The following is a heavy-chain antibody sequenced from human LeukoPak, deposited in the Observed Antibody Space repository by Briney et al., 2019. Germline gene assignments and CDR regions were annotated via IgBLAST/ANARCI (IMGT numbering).Heavy chain of an antibody. Sequence: ASVKVSCKASGYILTTYSLAWVRQAPGQSLEWMGWSSVNNGGTNYAQSFQDRVTLTRDTSTNTAYLELRSRRSDDTAIIYCATATQPRGYFLHWGQGTLVTVSS. J-gene: IGHJ1*01. CDR2: SSVNNGGT. CDR1: GYILTTYS. V-gene: IGHV1-18*01. CDR3: ATATQPRGYFLH. D-gene: IGHD2-2*01.